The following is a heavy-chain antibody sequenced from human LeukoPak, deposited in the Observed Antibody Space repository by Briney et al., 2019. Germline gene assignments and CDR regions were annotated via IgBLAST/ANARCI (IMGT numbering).Heavy chain of an antibody. CDR2: SYYSGST. Sequence: SETLSLTCTVSGGSISSSSYYWGWIRQPPGKGLEWIGSSYYSGSTYYNPSLKSRVTISVDTSKNQFSPKLSSVTAADTAVYYCASLEAMAEDAFDIWGQGTMVTVSS. D-gene: IGHD5-24*01. CDR1: GGSISSSSYY. CDR3: ASLEAMAEDAFDI. V-gene: IGHV4-39*01. J-gene: IGHJ3*02.